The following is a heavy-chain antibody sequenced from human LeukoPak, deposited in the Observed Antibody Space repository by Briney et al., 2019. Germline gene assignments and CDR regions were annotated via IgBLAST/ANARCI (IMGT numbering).Heavy chain of an antibody. D-gene: IGHD2-15*01. CDR3: ARVVVAATSDDAFDI. J-gene: IGHJ3*02. Sequence: GGSLRLSCAASGFTFSSYSMNWVRQAPGKGLEWVSSISSSSSYIYYADSVKGRFTISRDNAKNSLYLQMNSLRAEDTAVYYCARVVVAATSDDAFDIWGQGTMVTVSS. V-gene: IGHV3-21*01. CDR1: GFTFSSYS. CDR2: ISSSSSYI.